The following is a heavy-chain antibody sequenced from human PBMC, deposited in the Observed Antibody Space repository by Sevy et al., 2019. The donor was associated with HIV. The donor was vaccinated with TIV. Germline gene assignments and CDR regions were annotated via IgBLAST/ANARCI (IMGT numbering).Heavy chain of an antibody. Sequence: GESLKISCAASGFTFSSYSMNWVRQAPGKGLEWVSYISSSSSTIYYADSVKGRFTISRDNAKNSLYLKMNSLRDEDTAVYYCARALLLWFGELSPEDYWGQGTLVTVSS. J-gene: IGHJ4*02. CDR3: ARALLLWFGELSPEDY. CDR2: ISSSSSTI. V-gene: IGHV3-48*02. CDR1: GFTFSSYS. D-gene: IGHD3-10*01.